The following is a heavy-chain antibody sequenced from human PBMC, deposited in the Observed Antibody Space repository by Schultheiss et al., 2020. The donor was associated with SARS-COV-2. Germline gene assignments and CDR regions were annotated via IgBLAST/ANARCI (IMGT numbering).Heavy chain of an antibody. D-gene: IGHD2-15*01. J-gene: IGHJ5*02. CDR2: IKQDGSEK. Sequence: GGSLRLSCAASGFTFSSYWMSWVRQAPGKGLEWLANIKQDGSEKYYVDSVKGRFTISRDNAKNSLYLQMNSLRAEDTAVYYCARDVGYCSGGSCAAFDPWGQGTLVTVS. CDR3: ARDVGYCSGGSCAAFDP. CDR1: GFTFSSYW. V-gene: IGHV3-7*03.